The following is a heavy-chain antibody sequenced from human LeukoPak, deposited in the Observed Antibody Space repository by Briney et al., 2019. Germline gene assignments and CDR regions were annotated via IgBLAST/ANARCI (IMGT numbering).Heavy chain of an antibody. Sequence: ASVKVSCKASGGTFSSYAISWVRQAPGQGLEWMGGIIPIFGTANYAQKFQGRVTITADESTSTAYMELSSLRSEDTAVYYCARDRITAVAAPFFDYWGQGTLVTVSS. J-gene: IGHJ4*02. CDR1: GGTFSSYA. CDR2: IIPIFGTA. D-gene: IGHD6-19*01. V-gene: IGHV1-69*13. CDR3: ARDRITAVAAPFFDY.